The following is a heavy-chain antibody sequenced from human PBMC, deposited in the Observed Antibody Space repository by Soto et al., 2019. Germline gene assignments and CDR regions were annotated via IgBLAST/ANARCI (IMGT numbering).Heavy chain of an antibody. CDR3: ARLWGYSYGHKNYYYYGMDV. D-gene: IGHD5-18*01. Sequence: SETLSLTSTVSGGSISSSSYYWGWIRQPPGKGLEWIGSIYYSGSTYYNPSLKSRVTISVDTSKNQFSLKLSSVTAADTAVYYCARLWGYSYGHKNYYYYGMDVWGQGTTVTVSS. CDR2: IYYSGST. V-gene: IGHV4-39*01. J-gene: IGHJ6*02. CDR1: GGSISSSSYY.